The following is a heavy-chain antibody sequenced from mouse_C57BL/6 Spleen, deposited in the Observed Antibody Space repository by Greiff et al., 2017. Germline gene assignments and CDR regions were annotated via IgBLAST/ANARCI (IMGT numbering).Heavy chain of an antibody. J-gene: IGHJ2*01. Sequence: DVQLVESGGGLVKPGGSLKLSCAASGFTFSSYAMSWVRQTPEKRLEWVATISDGGSYTYYPDNVKGRFTISRDNANNNLYLQMSHLKSEDTAMYYCARDDDGYGYFDYWGQGTTLTVSS. CDR3: ARDDDGYGYFDY. D-gene: IGHD2-3*01. CDR1: GFTFSSYA. CDR2: ISDGGSYT. V-gene: IGHV5-4*01.